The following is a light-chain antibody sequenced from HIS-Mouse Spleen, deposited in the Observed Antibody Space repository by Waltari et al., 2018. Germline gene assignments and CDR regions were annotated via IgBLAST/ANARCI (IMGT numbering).Light chain of an antibody. CDR2: EGS. Sequence: QSALTQPASVSGSPGQSITISRTGTSSDVWSYKPVSWYQQHPGKAPKLMIYEGSKRPSGVSNRFSGSNSGNTASLTISGLQAEDEADYYCCSYAGSSTFERVFGGGTKLTVL. CDR3: CSYAGSSTFERV. V-gene: IGLV2-23*03. CDR1: SSDVWSYKP. J-gene: IGLJ3*02.